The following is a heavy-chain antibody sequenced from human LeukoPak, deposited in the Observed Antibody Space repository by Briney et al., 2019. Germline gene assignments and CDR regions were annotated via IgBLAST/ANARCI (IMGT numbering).Heavy chain of an antibody. CDR2: IFTTGIT. Sequence: PSETLSLTCSVSGGSFKTGSSYWFWIRQPAGKGLEWLGHIFTTGITKYNPSLKSRVTISVDPSKNQFSLELSSVTAADTAVYFCARQANWGWHFDYWGQGALVTVSS. V-gene: IGHV4-61*09. CDR3: ARQANWGWHFDY. J-gene: IGHJ4*02. D-gene: IGHD7-27*01. CDR1: GGSFKTGSSY.